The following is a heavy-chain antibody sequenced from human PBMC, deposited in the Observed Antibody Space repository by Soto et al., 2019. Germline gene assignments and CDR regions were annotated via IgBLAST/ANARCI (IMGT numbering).Heavy chain of an antibody. CDR2: IKSKAAGGTT. V-gene: IGHV3-15*07. CDR3: SYGASKYFDY. D-gene: IGHD2-15*01. J-gene: IGHJ4*02. Sequence: GGSLRLSCVVFGLTLRNIYMNWVRQASGKGLEWVGRIKSKAAGGTTDYAAPVKGRFTISRDDSQNTLFLHMNSLRTEDTAVYYCSYGASKYFDYWGPGA. CDR1: GLTLRNIY.